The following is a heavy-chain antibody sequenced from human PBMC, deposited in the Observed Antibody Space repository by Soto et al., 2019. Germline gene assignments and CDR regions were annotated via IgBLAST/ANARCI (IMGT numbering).Heavy chain of an antibody. Sequence: QVQLQESGPGLIKPSGTLSLTCAVSGGSISSSSWWSWVRQPPGKGLEWIGEIYHTGNTNYNPSLKSRVTISVDTSKNQFSLKLSSVTAADTAVYYCARDGWGVSTPDPWGQGTLVTVSS. CDR2: IYHTGNT. CDR1: GGSISSSSW. J-gene: IGHJ5*02. CDR3: ARDGWGVSTPDP. D-gene: IGHD1-26*01. V-gene: IGHV4-4*02.